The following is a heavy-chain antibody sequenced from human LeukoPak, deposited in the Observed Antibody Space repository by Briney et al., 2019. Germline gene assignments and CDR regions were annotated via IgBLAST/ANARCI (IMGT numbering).Heavy chain of an antibody. D-gene: IGHD6-19*01. Sequence: GGSLRLSCVASGFTVSSNYMSWVRQAPGKGLEWVSVIYSAGNTYYADSVKGRFTISRHNSENTLYLRMNSLRVEDTAVYFCARGGTPGYSSGRIDYWGQGALVTVSS. V-gene: IGHV3-53*04. J-gene: IGHJ4*02. CDR1: GFTVSSNY. CDR3: ARGGTPGYSSGRIDY. CDR2: IYSAGNT.